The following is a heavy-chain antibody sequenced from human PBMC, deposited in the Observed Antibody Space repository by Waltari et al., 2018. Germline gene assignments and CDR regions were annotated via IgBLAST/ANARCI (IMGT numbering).Heavy chain of an antibody. D-gene: IGHD3-9*01. CDR1: GFTFSSYG. V-gene: IGHV3-30*02. CDR3: AKDRGSYYDILTGPGYYFDY. CDR2: IRYDGSNK. Sequence: QVQLVESGGGVVQPGGSLRLSCAASGFTFSSYGMPWVRQAPGKGLEWVAFIRYDGSNKYYADSVKGRFTISRDNSKNTLYLQMNSLRAEDTAVYYCAKDRGSYYDILTGPGYYFDYWGQGTLVTVSS. J-gene: IGHJ4*02.